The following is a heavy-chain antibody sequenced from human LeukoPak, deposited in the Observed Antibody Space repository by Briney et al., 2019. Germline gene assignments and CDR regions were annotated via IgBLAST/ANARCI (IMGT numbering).Heavy chain of an antibody. CDR2: INPSGGST. Sequence: ALVKVSCKASGYTFTNYYMHWVRQAPGQGLEWMGIINPSGGSTNYAQKFQGRVTMTRNTSISTAYMELSSLRSEDTAVYYCARYHTAGTMFNFDYWGQGTLDTVSS. CDR1: GYTFTNYY. D-gene: IGHD3-10*02. CDR3: ARYHTAGTMFNFDY. J-gene: IGHJ4*02. V-gene: IGHV1-46*01.